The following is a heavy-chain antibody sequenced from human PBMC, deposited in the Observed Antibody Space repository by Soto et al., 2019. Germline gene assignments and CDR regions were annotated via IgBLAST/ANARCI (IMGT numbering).Heavy chain of an antibody. J-gene: IGHJ6*02. Sequence: GGSLRLSCAASGFTFSSYAMSWVRQAPGKGLEWVSAISGSGGSTYYPGSVKGRFTISRENAKNSLYLQMNSLRAEDTAVYYCARGYCSSTSCYAPQSGMDVWGQGTTVTVSS. CDR2: ISGSGGST. V-gene: IGHV3-23*01. CDR1: GFTFSSYA. D-gene: IGHD2-2*01. CDR3: ARGYCSSTSCYAPQSGMDV.